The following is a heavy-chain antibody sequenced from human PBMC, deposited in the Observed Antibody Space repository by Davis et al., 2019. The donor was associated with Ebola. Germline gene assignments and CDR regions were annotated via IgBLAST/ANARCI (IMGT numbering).Heavy chain of an antibody. D-gene: IGHD3-10*01. V-gene: IGHV5-51*01. CDR3: TRRMVRDGLDV. Sequence: GESLKISCKGSGYNFPSYWIAWVRQMPGKGLEWMGSFYPADSSTRYSPSVQGQVTFSVDKSTSTAYLQWSSLKASDTAVYYCTRRMVRDGLDVWGQGTTVTVSS. J-gene: IGHJ6*02. CDR2: FYPADSST. CDR1: GYNFPSYW.